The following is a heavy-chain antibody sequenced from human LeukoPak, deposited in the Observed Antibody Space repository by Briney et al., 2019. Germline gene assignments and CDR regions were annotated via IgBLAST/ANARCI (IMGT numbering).Heavy chain of an antibody. D-gene: IGHD4-17*01. CDR3: AREYGDFDY. J-gene: IGHJ4*02. V-gene: IGHV4-4*07. Sequence: PSETLSLTCTVSGGSINNYYWSWIRQPAGKGLEWIGRINASGRTNYNSALKSRVTMSVDTSKNQFSLKVQSVTAADTAVYYCAREYGDFDYWGQGTLVTVSS. CDR2: INASGRT. CDR1: GGSINNYY.